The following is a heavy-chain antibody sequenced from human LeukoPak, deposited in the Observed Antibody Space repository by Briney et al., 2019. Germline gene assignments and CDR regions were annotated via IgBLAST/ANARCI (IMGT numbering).Heavy chain of an antibody. CDR3: ARDAVRGYYGSSSYGMDV. Sequence: GGSLRLSCAASGFTFSSYSMNWVRQAPGKGLEWVSSISSSSSYIYYADSVEGRFTISRDNAKNSLYLQMNSLRAEDTAVYYCARDAVRGYYGSSSYGMDVWGQGTTVTVSS. V-gene: IGHV3-21*01. CDR2: ISSSSSYI. D-gene: IGHD3-22*01. CDR1: GFTFSSYS. J-gene: IGHJ6*02.